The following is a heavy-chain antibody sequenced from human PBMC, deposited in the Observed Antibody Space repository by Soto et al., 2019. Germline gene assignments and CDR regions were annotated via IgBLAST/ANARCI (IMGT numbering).Heavy chain of an antibody. CDR1: GFTFSSYA. J-gene: IGHJ4*02. D-gene: IGHD6-13*01. CDR2: ISGSGGST. CDR3: ANYAGYSSSWLARNFDY. Sequence: GGSLRLSCAASGFTFSSYAMSWVRQAPGKGLEWVSAISGSGGSTYYADSVKGRFTISRDNSKNTLYLQMNSLRAEDTAVYYCANYAGYSSSWLARNFDYWGQGTLVTVSS. V-gene: IGHV3-23*01.